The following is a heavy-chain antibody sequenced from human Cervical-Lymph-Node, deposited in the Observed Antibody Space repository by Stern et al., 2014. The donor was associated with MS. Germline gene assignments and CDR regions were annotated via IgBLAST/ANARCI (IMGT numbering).Heavy chain of an antibody. CDR2: IYYRGST. J-gene: IGHJ4*02. CDR3: ARFRRRVVPVALTRVDY. D-gene: IGHD2-2*01. Sequence: QLQLQESGPGLVKPSETLSLTCTVSGDSITSNSYHWGWIRQPPGKGLEXIGSIYYRGSTYYNPSLKSRVTISIDTSKNQFSLKLSSVSAAETAVYYCARFRRRVVPVALTRVDYWGQGALVTVSS. CDR1: GDSITSNSYH. V-gene: IGHV4-39*01.